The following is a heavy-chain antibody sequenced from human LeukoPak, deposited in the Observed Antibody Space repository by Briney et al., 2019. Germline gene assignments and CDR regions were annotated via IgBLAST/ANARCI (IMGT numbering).Heavy chain of an antibody. CDR1: GGSISSGDYY. Sequence: SQTLSLTCTVSGGSISSGDYYWSWIRQPPGKGMEWIGYIYYSGSTYYNPSLKSRVTISLDTSKTQFSLKLSSVTAADTAVYYCARRRGNFWSGDWGFFDYWGQGTLVTVSS. CDR2: IYYSGST. V-gene: IGHV4-30-4*08. J-gene: IGHJ4*02. D-gene: IGHD3-3*01. CDR3: ARRRGNFWSGDWGFFDY.